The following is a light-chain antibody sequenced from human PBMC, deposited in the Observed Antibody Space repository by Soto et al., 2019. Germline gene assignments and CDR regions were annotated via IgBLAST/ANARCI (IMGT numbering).Light chain of an antibody. J-gene: IGKJ1*01. CDR1: QSVSSY. CDR3: QQYGSSPT. CDR2: DAS. V-gene: IGKV3-20*01. Sequence: EIVLTQSPATLSLSPGERATLSCRASQSVSSYLAWYQQRPGQAPRLLIYDASNRATGVPARFSGSGSGTDFTLTINRLEPEDFAVYYCQQYGSSPTFGLGTKVDI.